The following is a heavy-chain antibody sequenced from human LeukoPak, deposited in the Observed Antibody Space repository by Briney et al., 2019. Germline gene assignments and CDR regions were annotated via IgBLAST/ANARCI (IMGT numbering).Heavy chain of an antibody. J-gene: IGHJ4*02. Sequence: SETLSLTCAVSGGSISSGGYSWSWIRQPPGKGLEWIGYIYHSGSTYYNPSLKSRVTISVDRSKNQFSLKLSSVTAADTAVYYCATTGDYYDSSGYLDYWGQGTLVTVSS. CDR3: ATTGDYYDSSGYLDY. V-gene: IGHV4-30-2*01. CDR2: IYHSGST. D-gene: IGHD3-22*01. CDR1: GGSISSGGYS.